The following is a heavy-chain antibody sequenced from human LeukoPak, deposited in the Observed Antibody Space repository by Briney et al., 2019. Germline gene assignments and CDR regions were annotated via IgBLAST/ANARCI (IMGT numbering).Heavy chain of an antibody. CDR2: VACSGFSK. J-gene: IGHJ4*01. CDR3: AKDLLPSQLFLQGGADF. Sequence: GGSLRLSCTASGFTFGDYVMMWLPRAPGKGLQWVSAVACSGFSKYYTDSVRGRFTISRDNSQSTLYLQMNNLRVEDTATYYCAKDLLPSQLFLQGGADFRGHGTLVTVSS. CDR1: GFTFGDYV. V-gene: IGHV3-23*01. D-gene: IGHD3-16*01.